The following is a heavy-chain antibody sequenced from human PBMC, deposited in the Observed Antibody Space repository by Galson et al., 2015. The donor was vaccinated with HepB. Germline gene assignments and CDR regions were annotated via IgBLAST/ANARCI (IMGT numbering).Heavy chain of an antibody. V-gene: IGHV3-21*01. J-gene: IGHJ4*02. CDR3: ARDGEMATIKWLFDY. CDR2: ISSSSSYI. CDR1: GFTFSSYS. Sequence: SLRLSCAASGFTFSSYSMNWVRQAPGKGLEWVSSISSSSSYIYYADSVKGRFTISRDNAKNSLYLQMNSLRAEDTAVYYCARDGEMATIKWLFDYWGQGTLVTVSS. D-gene: IGHD5-24*01.